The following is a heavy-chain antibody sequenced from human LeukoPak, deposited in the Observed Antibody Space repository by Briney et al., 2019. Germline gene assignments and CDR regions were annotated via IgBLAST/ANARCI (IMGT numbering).Heavy chain of an antibody. CDR1: GFTFSSYW. V-gene: IGHV3-74*01. CDR3: ARSEGTTWIQLWSPFDY. CDR2: INSDGSST. Sequence: PGGSLRLSCAASGFTFSSYWMHWVRQAPGKGLVWVSRINSDGSSTGYADSVKGRFTISRDNAKNTLYLQMNSLRAEDTAVYYCARSEGTTWIQLWSPFDYWGQGTLVTVSS. J-gene: IGHJ4*02. D-gene: IGHD5-18*01.